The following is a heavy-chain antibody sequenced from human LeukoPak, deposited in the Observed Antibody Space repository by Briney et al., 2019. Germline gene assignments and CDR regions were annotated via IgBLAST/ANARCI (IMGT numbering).Heavy chain of an antibody. J-gene: IGHJ4*02. Sequence: PSETLSLTCAVYGGSFSGYYWSWIRQPPGKGLEWIGEINHSGSTNYNPSLKSRVTISVDTSKNQFSLKLSSVTAADTAVHYCARGRSNGWFYWGQGTLVTVSS. CDR2: INHSGST. CDR1: GGSFSGYY. D-gene: IGHD2-8*01. CDR3: ARGRSNGWFY. V-gene: IGHV4-34*01.